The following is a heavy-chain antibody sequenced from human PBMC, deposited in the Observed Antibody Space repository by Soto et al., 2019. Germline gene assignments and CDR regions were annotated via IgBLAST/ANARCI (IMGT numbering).Heavy chain of an antibody. J-gene: IGHJ4*02. CDR3: ARIEMASIK. V-gene: IGHV4-31*03. Sequence: SETLSLTCSVSGASIRSGGYYWSWLRQSPGKGLEWIGHIYYTGSTFYSPSLKSRLTISLDTSKNQFSLDLRSVTAADAAMYYCARIEMASIKWGRGTLVTSPQ. CDR1: GASIRSGGYY. CDR2: IYYTGST.